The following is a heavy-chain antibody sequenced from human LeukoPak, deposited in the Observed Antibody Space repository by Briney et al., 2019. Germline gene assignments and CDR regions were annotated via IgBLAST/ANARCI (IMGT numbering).Heavy chain of an antibody. D-gene: IGHD3-22*01. CDR3: ARGVIVVADTPFDY. CDR2: INWNGGST. V-gene: IGHV3-20*04. Sequence: GGSLRLSCVASGFIFDDYGMSWVRQAPGKGLEWVSGINWNGGSTGYADSVKGRFTISRDNAKNSLYLQMNSLRAEDTALYYCARGVIVVADTPFDYWGQGTLVTVSS. J-gene: IGHJ4*02. CDR1: GFIFDDYG.